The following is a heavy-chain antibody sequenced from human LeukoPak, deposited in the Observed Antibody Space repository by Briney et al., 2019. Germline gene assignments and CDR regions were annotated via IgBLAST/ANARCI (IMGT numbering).Heavy chain of an antibody. D-gene: IGHD6-6*01. CDR2: IYYSGST. CDR1: GGSISSGDYY. Sequence: PSETLSLTCTVSGGSISSGDYYWSWIRQPPGKGLEWIGYIYYSGSTYYNPSLKSRVTISVDTSKYQFSLKLSSVTAAVTAVYYCVRESSDNWFDPWGQGTLVTVSS. J-gene: IGHJ5*02. CDR3: VRESSDNWFDP. V-gene: IGHV4-30-4*08.